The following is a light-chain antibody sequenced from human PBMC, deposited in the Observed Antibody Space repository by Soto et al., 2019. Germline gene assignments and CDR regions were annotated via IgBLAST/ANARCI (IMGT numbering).Light chain of an antibody. CDR1: SSDVGSYDL. J-gene: IGLJ2*01. V-gene: IGLV2-23*02. CDR2: GVN. CDR3: CSYAGSYTHVV. Sequence: QLVLTQPASVSGSPGQSITISCAGTSSDVGSYDLVSWYQQHPGKAPKLMIYGVNKRPSGVSNRFSGSKSGNTASLTISVLQAEDEADYHCCSYAGSYTHVVFGGGTKLTVL.